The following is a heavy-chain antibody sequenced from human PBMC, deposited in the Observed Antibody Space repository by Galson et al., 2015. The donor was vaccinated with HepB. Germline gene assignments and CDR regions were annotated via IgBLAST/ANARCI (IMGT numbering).Heavy chain of an antibody. J-gene: IGHJ3*02. CDR2: INPNSGGT. V-gene: IGHV1-2*06. CDR3: FPLGYYYDSSGLPEQDAFDI. D-gene: IGHD3-22*01. CDR1: GYTFTGYY. Sequence: SVKVSCKASGYTFTGYYMHWVRQAPGQGLEWMGRINPNSGGTNYAQKFQGRVTMTRDTSISTAYMELSRLRSDDTAVYYCFPLGYYYDSSGLPEQDAFDIWGQGTMVTVSS.